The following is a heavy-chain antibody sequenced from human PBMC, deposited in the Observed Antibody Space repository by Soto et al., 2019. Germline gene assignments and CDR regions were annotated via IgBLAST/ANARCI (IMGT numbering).Heavy chain of an antibody. CDR3: ARAVTWGLDV. Sequence: EVQLVESGGGLVQPGGSLRLSCAASGFTFSLYSMSWVRQAPGKGLEWVSYISRSSTGIHYADFVKGRFTISRDDATNSMHLQMNSLRDGDTSVYCRARAVTWGLDVWGQGTTVSISS. V-gene: IGHV3-48*02. CDR2: ISRSSTGI. CDR1: GFTFSLYS. D-gene: IGHD3-10*01. J-gene: IGHJ6*02.